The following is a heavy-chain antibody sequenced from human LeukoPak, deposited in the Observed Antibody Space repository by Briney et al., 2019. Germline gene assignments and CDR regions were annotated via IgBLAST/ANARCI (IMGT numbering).Heavy chain of an antibody. CDR1: GFTFKSYA. V-gene: IGHV3-30*04. Sequence: GGSLRLSCAASGFTFKSYAMHWVRQAPGKALEWVAIISYDGNKQHYAESVKGRFTISSDSSRNTLFLQMNSLRAEDTAVYYCARHSIAYGSGSYLHSWGQGTLVTVSS. CDR2: ISYDGNKQ. D-gene: IGHD3-10*01. J-gene: IGHJ4*02. CDR3: ARHSIAYGSGSYLHS.